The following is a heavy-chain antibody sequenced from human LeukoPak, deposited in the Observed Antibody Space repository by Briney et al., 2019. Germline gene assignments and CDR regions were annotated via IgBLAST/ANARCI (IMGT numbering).Heavy chain of an antibody. CDR2: ISGSDSST. D-gene: IGHD1-26*01. CDR3: ATVARSIVGATYWGDAFDI. Sequence: GGSLRLSCAASGFTFSSSAMSWVRQAPGKGLEWVSTISGSDSSTYYADSVKGRFTISRDNSKNTLYLQMNSLRAEDTAVYYCATVARSIVGATYWGDAFDIWGQGTMVTVSS. J-gene: IGHJ3*02. CDR1: GFTFSSSA. V-gene: IGHV3-23*01.